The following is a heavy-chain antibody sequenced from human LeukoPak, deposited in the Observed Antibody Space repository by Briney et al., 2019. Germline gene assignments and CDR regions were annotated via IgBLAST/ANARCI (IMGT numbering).Heavy chain of an antibody. J-gene: IGHJ4*02. Sequence: SVKVSCKASGGTFSSYAISWVRQAPGQGLEWMGGIIPIFGTANYAQKFQGRVTITADESTSTAYMELSSLRSEDTAVYYCARHYDSSGYPFDYWGQGTLVTVSS. CDR1: GGTFSSYA. CDR3: ARHYDSSGYPFDY. V-gene: IGHV1-69*01. CDR2: IIPIFGTA. D-gene: IGHD3-22*01.